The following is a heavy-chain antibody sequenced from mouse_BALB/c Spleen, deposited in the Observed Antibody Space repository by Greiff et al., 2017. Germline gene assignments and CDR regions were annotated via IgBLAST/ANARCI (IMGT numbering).Heavy chain of an antibody. Sequence: VKLVESGPGLVAPSQSLSITCTVSGFSLTSYDISWIRQPPGKGLEWLGVIWTGGGTNYNSAFMSRLSISKDNSKSQVFLKMNSLQTDDTAIYYCVRDRRYYAMDYWGQGTSVTVSS. J-gene: IGHJ4*01. CDR2: IWTGGGT. CDR3: VRDRRYYAMDY. V-gene: IGHV2-9-2*01. CDR1: GFSLTSYD.